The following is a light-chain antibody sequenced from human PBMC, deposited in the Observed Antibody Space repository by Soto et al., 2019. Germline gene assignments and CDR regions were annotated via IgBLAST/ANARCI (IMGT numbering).Light chain of an antibody. CDR1: QGISSY. CDR3: QQVMTYPQT. CDR2: GAS. J-gene: IGKJ1*01. V-gene: IGKV1-9*01. Sequence: DIQLTQSPSFLSASVGDRVTITCWASQGISSYLAWYQQRPGKAPELLIYGASTLQSGVPSRFSGGGSGTEFTLTISSLQPEDFATYYCQQVMTYPQTFGQGTTVEIK.